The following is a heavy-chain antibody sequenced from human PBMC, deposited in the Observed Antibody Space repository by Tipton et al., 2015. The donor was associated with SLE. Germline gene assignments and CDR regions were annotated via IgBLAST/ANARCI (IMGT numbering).Heavy chain of an antibody. Sequence: TLSLTCTVSGYSISSGFYWAWIRQPPGKGLEWVATMHHNGSTYYNPSLRSRVAVSMDTSRNQFSLRLKSVTAADTAVYYCATGHFDFWGQGRLVTVSS. CDR3: ATGHFDF. V-gene: IGHV4-38-2*02. CDR2: MHHNGST. CDR1: GYSISSGFY. J-gene: IGHJ5*01. D-gene: IGHD1-1*01.